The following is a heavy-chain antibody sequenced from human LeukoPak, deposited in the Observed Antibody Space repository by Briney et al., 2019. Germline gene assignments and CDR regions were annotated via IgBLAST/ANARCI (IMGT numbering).Heavy chain of an antibody. J-gene: IGHJ5*02. Sequence: GGSLRLSCAASGFTFSSYAMSWVRQAPGKGLEWVSAISGSGGSTYYADSVKGRFTISRDNSKNTLYLQMNSLRAEDTAVYYCAKEGGRTVTTWRVNWFDPWGQGTLVTVSS. D-gene: IGHD4-17*01. CDR1: GFTFSSYA. V-gene: IGHV3-23*01. CDR2: ISGSGGST. CDR3: AKEGGRTVTTWRVNWFDP.